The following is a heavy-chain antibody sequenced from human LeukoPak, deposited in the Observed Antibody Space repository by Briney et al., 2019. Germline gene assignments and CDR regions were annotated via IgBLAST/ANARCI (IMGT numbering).Heavy chain of an antibody. CDR1: GFTFTNYW. J-gene: IGHJ6*03. CDR2: IKDDGSAK. D-gene: IGHD6-13*01. V-gene: IGHV3-7*01. Sequence: GSLRLSCAASGFTFTNYWMTWVRQAPGKGLEWVANIKDDGSAKYYVDSVKGRFTISRDNAKNSLYLQMNSLRAEDTAVYYCARVNSRGSSWYVGVYYYYYMDVWGKGTTVTISS. CDR3: ARVNSRGSSWYVGVYYYYYMDV.